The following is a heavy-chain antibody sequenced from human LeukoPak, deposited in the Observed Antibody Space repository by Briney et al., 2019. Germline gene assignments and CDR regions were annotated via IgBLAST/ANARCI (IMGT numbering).Heavy chain of an antibody. CDR1: RGAFSKYA. CDR2: IIPILNIT. J-gene: IGHJ4*02. V-gene: IGHV1-69*04. D-gene: IGHD3-22*01. CDR3: ARDDDRAREIDY. Sequence: SVKVSCKASRGAFSKYAISWVRQAPGQGLEWMGRIIPILNITHYAQKFQGRVTIAADKSTSTAYMELSSLRSEDTAVYYCARDDDRAREIDYWGQGTLVTVSS.